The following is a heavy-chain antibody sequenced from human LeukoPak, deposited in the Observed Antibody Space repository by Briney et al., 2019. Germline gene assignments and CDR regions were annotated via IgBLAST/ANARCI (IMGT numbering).Heavy chain of an antibody. V-gene: IGHV3-74*01. Sequence: GGSLRLSCAVSGFTFSTYWMHWVRQVAGKGLVWVSRINTDGSSTSYADSVKGRFTISRDNSKNTLYLQMNSLRAEDTAVYYCAKSGGIGGPHLDYWGQGTLVTVSS. D-gene: IGHD2-15*01. CDR1: GFTFSTYW. CDR2: INTDGSST. CDR3: AKSGGIGGPHLDY. J-gene: IGHJ4*02.